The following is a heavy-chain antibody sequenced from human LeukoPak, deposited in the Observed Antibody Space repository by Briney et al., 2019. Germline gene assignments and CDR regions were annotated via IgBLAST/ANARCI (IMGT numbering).Heavy chain of an antibody. CDR3: ARAVVTAIRGDYYFDY. D-gene: IGHD2-21*02. CDR1: GGSFSTYY. V-gene: IGHV4-59*01. Sequence: SETLSLTCTVSGGSFSTYYWSWLRQPPGKGLEWIGYIYYSGGTDYNPSLKSRVTMSLDTSKNQFSLNLSSLTAADTAVYYCARAVVTAIRGDYYFDYWGQGTLVTVSS. J-gene: IGHJ4*02. CDR2: IYYSGGT.